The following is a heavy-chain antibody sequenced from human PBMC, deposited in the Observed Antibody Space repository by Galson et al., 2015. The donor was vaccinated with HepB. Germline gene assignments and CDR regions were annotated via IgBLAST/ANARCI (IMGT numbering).Heavy chain of an antibody. Sequence: SLRLSCAASGFTFSENAMHWVRQAPGKGLEWVAAAVYGGRDKYYGDSVKGRFVISTDNSKNTLYLELNRLRTEDTAVYYCAREGGPSTGYYPLDHWGQGTLVTVSS. CDR1: GFTFSENA. D-gene: IGHD3-22*01. CDR3: AREGGPSTGYYPLDH. V-gene: IGHV3-30*09. J-gene: IGHJ4*02. CDR2: AVYGGRDK.